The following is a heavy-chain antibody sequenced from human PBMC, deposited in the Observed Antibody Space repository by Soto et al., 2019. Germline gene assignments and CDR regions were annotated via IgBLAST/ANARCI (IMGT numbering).Heavy chain of an antibody. D-gene: IGHD2-2*01. J-gene: IGHJ4*02. Sequence: EVQLLDPGGGLAQPGGSLRLSCAASGFTFGNYAMNWVRQAPGKGLEWVSTVSGNGAVTYYADSVKGRFTISRDNSRSTLYLQMNNLRAEDTAIYFCAKVPASLKTFDYWGQGTLVTVSS. CDR2: VSGNGAVT. V-gene: IGHV3-23*01. CDR1: GFTFGNYA. CDR3: AKVPASLKTFDY.